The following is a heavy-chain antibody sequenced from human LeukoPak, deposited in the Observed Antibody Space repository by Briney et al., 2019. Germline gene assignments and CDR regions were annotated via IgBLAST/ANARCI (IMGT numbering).Heavy chain of an antibody. CDR2: IYNSGST. D-gene: IGHD7-27*01. J-gene: IGHJ4*02. V-gene: IGHV4-30-4*08. CDR3: AGRKWGQYYFDH. CDR1: GGSISSGDFY. Sequence: PSQTLSLTCTVSGGSISSGDFYWSWIRQPPGQGLEWIAYIYNSGSTYYNPSLKSRVTLSLDTSKNQFSLKLSSVTAADTAVYYCAGRKWGQYYFDHWGQGTLVTVSS.